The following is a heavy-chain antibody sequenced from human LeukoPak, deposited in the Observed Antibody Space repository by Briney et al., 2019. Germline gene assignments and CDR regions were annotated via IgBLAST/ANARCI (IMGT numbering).Heavy chain of an antibody. Sequence: PSENLSLTCTVSDASVSGSPYYWGWIRQPPGEGLEWIGSIYSSGSTYYNTSLQSRVTISIETSKNQISLRLKSVTAADTAMYYCAKSGGYGLIDYWGQGTLVTVSS. J-gene: IGHJ4*02. V-gene: IGHV4-39*01. D-gene: IGHD1-26*01. CDR1: DASVSGSPYY. CDR2: IYSSGST. CDR3: AKSGGYGLIDY.